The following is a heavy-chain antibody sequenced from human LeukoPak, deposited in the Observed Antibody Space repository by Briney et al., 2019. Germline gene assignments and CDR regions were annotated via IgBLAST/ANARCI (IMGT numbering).Heavy chain of an antibody. CDR1: GGSISRSNW. CDR3: SRGKSRGSHIDY. Sequence: SGTLSLTCAVSGGSISRSNWWSWVRQSPGKGLEWIGEIYHSGSTNYNPSLKSRVTISVDKSKNQFSLKLSSVTAADTAVYYCSRGKSRGSHIDYWGQGTLVTVSS. CDR2: IYHSGST. D-gene: IGHD1-26*01. J-gene: IGHJ4*02. V-gene: IGHV4-4*02.